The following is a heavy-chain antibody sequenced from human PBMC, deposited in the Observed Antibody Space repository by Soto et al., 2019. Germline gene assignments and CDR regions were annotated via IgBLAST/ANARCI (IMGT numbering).Heavy chain of an antibody. V-gene: IGHV1-69*01. D-gene: IGHD1-26*01. CDR1: GGTFSSYS. J-gene: IGHJ4*02. Sequence: QVQLVQSGAEVKKPGSSVKVSCKASGGTFSSYSINWVRQAPGQGLEWTGEIIPIFGTANYAQKFQGRVTITADESTSTAYMELSSLRSEDTDVYYCARDGGRNSGGIDYWGQGTLVTVSS. CDR3: ARDGGRNSGGIDY. CDR2: IIPIFGTA.